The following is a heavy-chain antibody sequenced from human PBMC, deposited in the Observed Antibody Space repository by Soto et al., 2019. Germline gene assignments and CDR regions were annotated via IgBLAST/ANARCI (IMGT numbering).Heavy chain of an antibody. Sequence: GGSLRLSCAASGFAFNYHWMTWVRQAPGTGLEWLAHIKPDGSDEYYVDSMKGRLIISRDNVKSSVYLQMNSLRAEDTAVYYCARGHYGMDVWGQGTTVTVSS. J-gene: IGHJ6*02. CDR1: GFAFNYHW. CDR2: IKPDGSDE. CDR3: ARGHYGMDV. V-gene: IGHV3-7*03.